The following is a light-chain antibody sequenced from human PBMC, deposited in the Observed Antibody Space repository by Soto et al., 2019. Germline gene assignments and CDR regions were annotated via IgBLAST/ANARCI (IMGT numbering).Light chain of an antibody. CDR2: EVS. CDR1: SSDVGGYNY. Sequence: QSALTQPASVSGSPAQSITISCTGTSSDVGGYNYVSWYQQHPGKAPKLMIYEVSNRPSGVSNRFSGSKSGNTASLTISGLQAEDEADYYCSSYTSSSTYVCGTGTKVTVL. V-gene: IGLV2-14*01. J-gene: IGLJ1*01. CDR3: SSYTSSSTYV.